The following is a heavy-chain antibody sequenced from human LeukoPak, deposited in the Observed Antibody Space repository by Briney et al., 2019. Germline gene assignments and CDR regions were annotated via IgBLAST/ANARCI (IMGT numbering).Heavy chain of an antibody. CDR2: ISGSGVNT. V-gene: IGHV3-23*01. D-gene: IGHD4/OR15-4a*01. CDR1: GITFSSYA. J-gene: IGHJ4*02. CDR3: AREVYGGFDY. Sequence: GGSLRLSCAAPGITFSSYAMTWVRQAPGKGLEWVSAISGSGVNTYYADSVKGRFTISRDNSKNTLYLQMNSLRADDTAVYYCAREVYGGFDYWGQGTLVTVSS.